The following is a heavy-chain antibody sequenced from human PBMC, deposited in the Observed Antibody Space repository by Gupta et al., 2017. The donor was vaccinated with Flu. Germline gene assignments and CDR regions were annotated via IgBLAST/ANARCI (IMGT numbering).Heavy chain of an antibody. V-gene: IGHV1-2*02. J-gene: IGHJ5*02. D-gene: IGHD6-13*01. CDR2: INPNSGGT. CDR3: ARAQRVPGYSSSWYSFDP. CDR1: GYTFTGYY. Sequence: QVQLVQSGAEVKKPGASVKVSCKASGYTFTGYYMHWVRQAPGQGLEWMGWINPNSGGTNYAQKFQGRDTMTRDTSISTAYMELSRLRSDDTAVYYCARAQRVPGYSSSWYSFDPWGQGTLVTVSS.